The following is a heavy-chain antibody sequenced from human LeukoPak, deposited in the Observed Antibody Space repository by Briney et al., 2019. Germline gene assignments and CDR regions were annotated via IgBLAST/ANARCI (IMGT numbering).Heavy chain of an antibody. Sequence: ASVKVSCKASGYTFTSYGISCVRQAPGQGVEWMGWISAYNGNTNYAQKLQGIVTMTTDTSTSTAYMELRSLRSDDTAVYYCARGVRGYSYGSYYYYYXXXDXWXXXTTVTIS. CDR2: ISAYNGNT. J-gene: IGHJ6*03. D-gene: IGHD5-18*01. CDR1: GYTFTSYG. V-gene: IGHV1-18*01. CDR3: ARGVRGYSYGSYYYYYXXXDX.